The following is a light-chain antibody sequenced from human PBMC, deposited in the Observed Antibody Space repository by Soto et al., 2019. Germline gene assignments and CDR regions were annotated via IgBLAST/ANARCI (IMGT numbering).Light chain of an antibody. CDR3: SSYTSSSTVV. V-gene: IGLV2-14*03. J-gene: IGLJ2*01. Sequence: QSALTQPASVSGSPGQSLTISCTGTSSDVGAYDYVSWYQQHPGKAPKLMIFDVSNRPSGASNRFSGSTSGNTASLTISGLQAEDEADYYCSSYTSSSTVVFGGGTKL. CDR1: SSDVGAYDY. CDR2: DVS.